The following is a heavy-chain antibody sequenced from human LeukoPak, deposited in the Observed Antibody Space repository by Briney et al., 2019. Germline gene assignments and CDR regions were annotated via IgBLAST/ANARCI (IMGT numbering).Heavy chain of an antibody. D-gene: IGHD3-10*01. CDR3: AGNTVLLWFGESYMDV. J-gene: IGHJ6*03. Sequence: SETLSLTCAVYGWSFSGYYWSWIRQPPGKGLEWIGEINHSGSTNYNPSLKSRVTISVDTSKNQFSLKLSSVTAADTAVYYCAGNTVLLWFGESYMDVWGKGTTVTISS. CDR1: GWSFSGYY. CDR2: INHSGST. V-gene: IGHV4-34*01.